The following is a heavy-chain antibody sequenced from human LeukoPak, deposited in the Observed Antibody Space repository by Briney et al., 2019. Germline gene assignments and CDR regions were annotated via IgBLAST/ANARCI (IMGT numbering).Heavy chain of an antibody. J-gene: IGHJ4*02. V-gene: IGHV3-21*01. D-gene: IGHD6-13*01. CDR2: ISSSSSYI. CDR1: GFTFSSYS. CDR3: ARSIPYGTTWYGRSDY. Sequence: GGSLRLSCAASGFTFSSYSMNWVRQAPGKGLEWVSSISSSSSYIYYADSVKGRFTISRDNAKNSLYLQMNSLRAEDTAVYYCARSIPYGTTWYGRSDYWGQGTLVTVSS.